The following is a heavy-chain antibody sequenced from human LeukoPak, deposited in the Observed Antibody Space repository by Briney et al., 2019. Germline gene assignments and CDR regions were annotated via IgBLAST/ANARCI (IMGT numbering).Heavy chain of an antibody. D-gene: IGHD4-23*01. CDR1: GFTFSSYS. V-gene: IGHV3-48*02. Sequence: PGGSLRLSCAPSGFTFSSYSMNCVRQAPGKGLECVSFISSRSSSIFYAESVKGRFTISRDDAKNSLYLQMNSLRDGDTAVYSCARCPRWAYFDYWGQGTLVTVSS. CDR3: ARCPRWAYFDY. J-gene: IGHJ4*02. CDR2: ISSRSSSI.